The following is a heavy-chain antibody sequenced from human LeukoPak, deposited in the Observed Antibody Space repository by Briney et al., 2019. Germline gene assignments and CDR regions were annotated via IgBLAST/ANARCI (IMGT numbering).Heavy chain of an antibody. CDR2: IYYSGST. D-gene: IGHD5-24*01. Sequence: SETLSLTCTVSGGSISSYYWSWIRQPPGKGLEWIGYIYYSGSTNYNPSLKSRVTISVDTSKNQFSLKLSSGTAADTAVYYCARGLMATINYFDYWGQGTLVTVSS. J-gene: IGHJ4*02. CDR1: GGSISSYY. V-gene: IGHV4-59*01. CDR3: ARGLMATINYFDY.